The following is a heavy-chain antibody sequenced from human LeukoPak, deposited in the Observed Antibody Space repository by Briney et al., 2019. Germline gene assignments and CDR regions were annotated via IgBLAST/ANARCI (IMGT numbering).Heavy chain of an antibody. CDR2: IYYSGST. CDR1: GGSISSYY. J-gene: IGHJ4*02. D-gene: IGHD1-26*01. Sequence: SETLSLTCTVSGGSISSYYWSWIRQPPGKGLEWIGYIYYSGSTNYNPSLKSRVTISVDTSKNQFSLKLSSVTAADTAVYYCARVYSGSYARIDYWGRGNLVTVSS. V-gene: IGHV4-59*01. CDR3: ARVYSGSYARIDY.